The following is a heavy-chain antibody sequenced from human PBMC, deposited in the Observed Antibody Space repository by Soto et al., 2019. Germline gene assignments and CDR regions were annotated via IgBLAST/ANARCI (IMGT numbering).Heavy chain of an antibody. V-gene: IGHV1-18*01. J-gene: IGHJ5*02. D-gene: IGHD2-2*01. CDR3: ARVVPGAEAWFGP. CDR1: GYTLSYYG. CDR2: ISLYSDGT. Sequence: QVQLVQSGGEVKRPGASVKVSCKTSGYTLSYYGITWVRQAPGQPLEWLGWISLYSDGTNYAQKFQARVSMTTDTSTTTAYMELRSLRSDATAVYYCARVVPGAEAWFGPWGQGTLVTVSS.